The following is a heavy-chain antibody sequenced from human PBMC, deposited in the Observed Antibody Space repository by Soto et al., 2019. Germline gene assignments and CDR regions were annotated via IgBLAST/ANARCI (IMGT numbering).Heavy chain of an antibody. V-gene: IGHV1-8*01. J-gene: IGHJ6*03. CDR3: ARVGIYSSGSSPYYYYYMDV. Sequence: GASVKVSCKASGYTFTSYDINWVRQATGQGLEWMGWMNPNSGNTGYAQKFQGRVTMTRNTSISTAYMELSSLRSEDTAVYYCARVGIYSSGSSPYYYYYMDVWGKGTTVTVSS. D-gene: IGHD6-19*01. CDR2: MNPNSGNT. CDR1: GYTFTSYD.